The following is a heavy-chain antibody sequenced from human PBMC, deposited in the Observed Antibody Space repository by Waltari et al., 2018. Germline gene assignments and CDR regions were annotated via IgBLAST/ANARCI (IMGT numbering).Heavy chain of an antibody. CDR2: INHSGST. D-gene: IGHD3-9*01. CDR3: ASGLRYFDWLF. CDR1: GGSFSGYY. Sequence: QVQLQQWGEGLLKPSETLSLTCAVYGGSFSGYYWSWIRQPPGKGLEWIGEINHSGSTNYNPSLKSRVTISVDTSKNQFSLKLSSVTAADTAVYYCASGLRYFDWLFWGQGTLVTVSS. J-gene: IGHJ4*02. V-gene: IGHV4-34*01.